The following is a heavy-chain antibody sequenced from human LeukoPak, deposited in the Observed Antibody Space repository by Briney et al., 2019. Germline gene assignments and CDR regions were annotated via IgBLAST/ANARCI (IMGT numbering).Heavy chain of an antibody. V-gene: IGHV4-4*02. Sequence: PSETLSLTCGVSGGSISNTNWWSWVRQPPGQGLEWIGEISLTGLTHYNPSLESRVTVSLDKSKNQLSLNLTSVTAADTAVYYCARRLGYQLPPYYYYGVDVWGQGTTVTVSS. D-gene: IGHD3-9*01. CDR1: GGSISNTNW. CDR2: ISLTGLT. CDR3: ARRLGYQLPPYYYYGVDV. J-gene: IGHJ6*02.